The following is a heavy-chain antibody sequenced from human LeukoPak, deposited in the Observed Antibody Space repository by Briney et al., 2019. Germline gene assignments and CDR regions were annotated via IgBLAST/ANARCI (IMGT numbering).Heavy chain of an antibody. CDR3: ARGKLERLVRTFKTIWVFDY. Sequence: PSETLSLTCAVYGGSFSGYYWSWIRQPPGKGLEWIGEINHSGSTNYNPSLKSRVTISVDTSKNQFSLKLSSVTAADTAVYYCARGKLERLVRTFKTIWVFDYGGQGTLVTVSS. CDR2: INHSGST. CDR1: GGSFSGYY. J-gene: IGHJ4*02. V-gene: IGHV4-34*01. D-gene: IGHD1-1*01.